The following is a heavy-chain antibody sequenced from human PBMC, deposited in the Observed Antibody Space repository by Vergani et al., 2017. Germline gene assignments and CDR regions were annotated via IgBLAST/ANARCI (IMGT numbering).Heavy chain of an antibody. CDR3: AKDSLRLDY. V-gene: IGHV3-30*18. CDR2: ISYDGSNK. CDR1: GFTFSSYG. Sequence: QVQLVESGGGVVQPGRSLRLSCAASGFTFSSYGMHWVRQAPGKGLEWVAVISYDGSNKYYADSVKGRFTISRDNSKNTLYLQMNSLRAEDTAVYYCAKDSLRLDYWGQGTLVTVSS. J-gene: IGHJ4*02. D-gene: IGHD4-17*01.